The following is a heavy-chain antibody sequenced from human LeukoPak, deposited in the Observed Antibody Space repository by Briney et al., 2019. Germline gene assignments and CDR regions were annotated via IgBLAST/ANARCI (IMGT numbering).Heavy chain of an antibody. D-gene: IGHD4/OR15-4a*01. J-gene: IGHJ1*01. CDR3: ARDRSSGDNRAQFFHH. Sequence: SETLSLTCAVYGGSFSGYYWNWIRQPPGKGLEWIGEINHGGDTNYNPSLKSRVTISVDTSKKQFSLKLSSVTAADTAVYYCARDRSSGDNRAQFFHHWGQGTLVTVSS. CDR2: INHGGDT. CDR1: GGSFSGYY. V-gene: IGHV4-34*01.